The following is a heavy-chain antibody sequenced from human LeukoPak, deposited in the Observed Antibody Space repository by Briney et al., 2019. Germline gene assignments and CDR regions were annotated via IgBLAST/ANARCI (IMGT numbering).Heavy chain of an antibody. Sequence: GGSLRLSCTASGFSFYTYAMSWVRQAPGQGPEWVSVITGSGGDTFYADSVKGRFTISRDNSKRTLYLQMNSLRAGDTAVYYCAKGPKEDSNCLFDRWGQGTLVTVSS. CDR1: GFSFYTYA. J-gene: IGHJ5*02. CDR3: AKGPKEDSNCLFDR. V-gene: IGHV3-23*01. CDR2: ITGSGGDT. D-gene: IGHD4-11*01.